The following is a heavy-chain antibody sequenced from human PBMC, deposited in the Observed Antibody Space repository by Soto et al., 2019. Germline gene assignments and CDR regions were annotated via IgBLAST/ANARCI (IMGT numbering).Heavy chain of an antibody. CDR2: IYWDDDK. Sequence: QITLKESGPRLVKPTQTLTLTCTFSGFSLSTSGVGVGWIRQPPGKALEWLALIYWDDDKRYSPSLKSRLTITQDTSKNQVVLTMTNMDPMDTATYYCAHRLLVWFGGMDAFDIWGQGTMVTVSS. CDR1: GFSLSTSGVG. D-gene: IGHD3-10*01. V-gene: IGHV2-5*02. CDR3: AHRLLVWFGGMDAFDI. J-gene: IGHJ3*02.